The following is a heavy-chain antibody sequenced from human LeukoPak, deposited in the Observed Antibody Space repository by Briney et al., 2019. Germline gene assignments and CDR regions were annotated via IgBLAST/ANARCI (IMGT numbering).Heavy chain of an antibody. Sequence: SETLSLTCTVSGGSISSSSYYWGWIRQPPGKGLEWIGSIYYSGSTYYNPSLKSRVTIFVDTSKNQFSLKLSSVTAADTAVYYCARLSAFDIWGQGTMVTVSS. CDR3: ARLSAFDI. V-gene: IGHV4-39*01. J-gene: IGHJ3*02. CDR2: IYYSGST. CDR1: GGSISSSSYY.